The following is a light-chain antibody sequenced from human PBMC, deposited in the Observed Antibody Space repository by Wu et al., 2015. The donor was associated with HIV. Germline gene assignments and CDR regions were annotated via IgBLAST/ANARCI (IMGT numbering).Light chain of an antibody. V-gene: IGKV3-20*01. CDR2: GAS. Sequence: EIVLTQSPGTLSLSPGERATLSCRASRSLSSFLAWYQQKPDQAPRLLIYGASNRATGIPDRFSGSGSGTDFTLTISRLEPEDFAVYYCQQYRFSPITLGQGTRLEIK. CDR3: QQYRFSPIT. CDR1: RSLSSF. J-gene: IGKJ5*01.